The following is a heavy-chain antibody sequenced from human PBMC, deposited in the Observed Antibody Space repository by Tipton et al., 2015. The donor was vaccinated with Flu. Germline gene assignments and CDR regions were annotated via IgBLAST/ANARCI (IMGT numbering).Heavy chain of an antibody. CDR1: GFPVSGKY. J-gene: IGHJ6*02. Sequence: QLVQSGGGSVQPGGSLRLSCAASGFPVSGKYMTWVRQAPGKGLEWVSAITGADTTYHADSVKGRFTLSRHNPENTLCLQMNSLGPEDTAVYYGARGGPQMAPGGSYSYAMDVWGQGTTVIVSS. V-gene: IGHV3-53*04. D-gene: IGHD5-12*01. CDR2: ITGADTT. CDR3: ARGGPQMAPGGSYSYAMDV.